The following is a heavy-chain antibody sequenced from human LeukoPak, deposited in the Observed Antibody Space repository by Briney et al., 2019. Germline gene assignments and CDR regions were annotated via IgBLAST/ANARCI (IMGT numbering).Heavy chain of an antibody. CDR1: GYTFTTHG. CDR3: ARDGYFDL. Sequence: GASVKVSCKASGYTFTTHGIAWVRQAPGQGLEWMGWISAHNGNTNYAQSLQGRVNMTTDTSTNTAYMELRSLRSDDTAVYYCARDGYFDLWGRGTLVTVSS. CDR2: ISAHNGNT. V-gene: IGHV1-18*01. J-gene: IGHJ2*01.